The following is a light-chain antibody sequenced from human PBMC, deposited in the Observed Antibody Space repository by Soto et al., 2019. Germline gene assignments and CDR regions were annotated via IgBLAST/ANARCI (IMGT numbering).Light chain of an antibody. CDR2: SAS. J-gene: IGKJ1*01. CDR1: QRVGSY. Sequence: DIQMTQSPSSLSASVGDRVTITCRASQRVGSYLNWYQQKPGKAPTLLIYSASESQSGVSSRFSGSGSGTDFTLTIRNLQPEDFAVYYCQQSHNTPLTFGQGTKVEI. CDR3: QQSHNTPLT. V-gene: IGKV1-39*01.